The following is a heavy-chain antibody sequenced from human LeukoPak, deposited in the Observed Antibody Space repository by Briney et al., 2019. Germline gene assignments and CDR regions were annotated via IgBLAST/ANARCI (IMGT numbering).Heavy chain of an antibody. CDR1: GFTFNNYG. J-gene: IGHJ6*03. CDR2: IRYNGNNQ. D-gene: IGHD3-10*01. V-gene: IGHV3-30*02. CDR3: AKDSAFYYIDV. Sequence: GGSLRLSCAASGFTFNNYGMHWVRQALGEGLEWVAFIRYNGNNQYYADSVKGRFTISRDNSKNTLYLQMNSLKGDDTAVYYCAKDSAFYYIDVWGKGTTVIISS.